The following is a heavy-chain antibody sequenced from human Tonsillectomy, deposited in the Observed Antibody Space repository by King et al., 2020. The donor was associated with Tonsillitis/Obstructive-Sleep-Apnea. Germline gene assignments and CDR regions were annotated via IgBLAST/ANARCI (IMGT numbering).Heavy chain of an antibody. D-gene: IGHD6-13*01. CDR1: GYSFTSYW. CDR3: ARHERSSWYTRAHDY. Sequence: QLVQSGAEVKKPGASLRISCKGSGYSFTSYWISWVRQMPGKGLEWMGTIDPSDSYTNYSPSLQGHDTISADKSISTAYLQWSSLRASDTAIYYCARHERSSWYTRAHDYWGQGTLVTLSS. V-gene: IGHV5-10-1*03. J-gene: IGHJ4*02. CDR2: IDPSDSYT.